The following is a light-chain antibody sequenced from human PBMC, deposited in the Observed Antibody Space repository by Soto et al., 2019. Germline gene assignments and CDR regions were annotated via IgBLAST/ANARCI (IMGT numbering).Light chain of an antibody. CDR3: KSYDSSLSGYV. Sequence: QSVLTQPPSASGTPGQRVTMSCSGSSSNIGRNYVYWYQQLPGTAPKLLIYGNSNRPSGVPDRFSGSKSGTSASLAITGLQAEDEADYYCKSYDSSLSGYVFGTGTKVTVL. CDR1: SSNIGRNY. J-gene: IGLJ1*01. CDR2: GNS. V-gene: IGLV1-40*01.